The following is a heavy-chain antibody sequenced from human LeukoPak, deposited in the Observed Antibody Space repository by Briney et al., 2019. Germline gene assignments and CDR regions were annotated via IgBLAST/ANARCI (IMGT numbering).Heavy chain of an antibody. V-gene: IGHV3-74*01. CDR3: ARDGQAYYYDSSGYKD. Sequence: GGSLRLSCAASGFTFSSYWMHWVRQAPGKGLVWVSRINSDGSSTSYADSVKGRFTISRDNAKNTLYLQMNSLRAEDTAVYYCARDGQAYYYDSSGYKDWGQGTLVTVSS. CDR2: INSDGSST. J-gene: IGHJ4*02. D-gene: IGHD3-22*01. CDR1: GFTFSSYW.